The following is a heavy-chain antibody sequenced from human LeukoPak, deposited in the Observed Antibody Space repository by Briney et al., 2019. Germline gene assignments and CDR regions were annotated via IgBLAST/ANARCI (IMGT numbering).Heavy chain of an antibody. D-gene: IGHD3-22*01. J-gene: IGHJ3*02. CDR3: ARSTMIVTWGAFDI. V-gene: IGHV1-2*02. CDR2: INPKSGGT. Sequence: ASVKVSCKASGYSFSGYYMHWVRQAPGKGLEWMGWINPKSGGTNYAQKFQGRVTMTRDTSISTAYMELSRLRSDDTAVYYCARSTMIVTWGAFDIWGQGTMVTVSS. CDR1: GYSFSGYY.